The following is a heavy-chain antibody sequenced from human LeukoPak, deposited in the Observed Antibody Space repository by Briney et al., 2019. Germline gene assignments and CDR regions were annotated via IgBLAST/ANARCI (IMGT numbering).Heavy chain of an antibody. CDR2: ISAYNGNT. CDR1: GYTFTRNG. CDR3: ARYPGDGGDSFDI. V-gene: IGHV1-18*01. J-gene: IGHJ3*02. D-gene: IGHD3-16*01. Sequence: GASVKVSCKASGYTFTRNGIGWVRQAPAPGQGLEWMGWISAYNGNTNYAQKFQDRVTMTTDTSTSTAYMELRSLRSDDTAVYYCARYPGDGGDSFDIWGQGTKVTVSS.